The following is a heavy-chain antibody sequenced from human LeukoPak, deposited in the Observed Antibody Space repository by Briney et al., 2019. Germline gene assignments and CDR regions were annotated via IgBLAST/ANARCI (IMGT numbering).Heavy chain of an antibody. CDR3: AKDPRFVVVPAAIGY. CDR2: ISGSGGST. J-gene: IGHJ4*02. CDR1: GFTFSDYY. V-gene: IGHV3-23*01. D-gene: IGHD2-2*02. Sequence: GVSLRLSCAASGFTFSDYYMSWIRQAPGKGLEWVSAISGSGGSTYYADSVKGRFTISRDNSKNTLYLQMNSLRAEDTAVYYCAKDPRFVVVPAAIGYWGQGTLVTVSS.